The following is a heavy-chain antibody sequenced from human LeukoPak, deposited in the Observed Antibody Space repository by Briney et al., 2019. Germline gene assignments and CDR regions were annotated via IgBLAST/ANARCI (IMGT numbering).Heavy chain of an antibody. D-gene: IGHD2/OR15-2a*01. CDR2: IYSDDDK. J-gene: IGHJ5*02. Sequence: SGPTLVKPTQTLTLTCTFSGFPLTTSAVGVGWIRKPPGQALEWLALIYSDDDKRYNPSLKSRLSITKDTSKNQVVLTMTNVDLVDTATYLCAHRGKYLTWFDPWGQGTLVIVSS. CDR1: GFPLTTSAVG. V-gene: IGHV2-5*02. CDR3: AHRGKYLTWFDP.